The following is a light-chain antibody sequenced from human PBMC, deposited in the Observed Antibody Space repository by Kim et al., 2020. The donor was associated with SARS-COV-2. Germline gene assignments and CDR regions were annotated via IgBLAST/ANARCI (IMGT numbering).Light chain of an antibody. CDR3: QQYNNWPIT. Sequence: SVSPGERATLSRRASQSVSSNLAWYQQKPGQAPRLLIYGASTRATGIPARFSGSGSGTEFTLTISSLQSEDFAVYYCQQYNNWPITFGQGTKLEI. CDR2: GAS. CDR1: QSVSSN. V-gene: IGKV3-15*01. J-gene: IGKJ2*01.